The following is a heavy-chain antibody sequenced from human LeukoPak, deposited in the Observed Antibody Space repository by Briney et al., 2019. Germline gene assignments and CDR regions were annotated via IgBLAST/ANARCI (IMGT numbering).Heavy chain of an antibody. CDR2: ISSAGTAI. CDR1: GFTFSSYS. V-gene: IGHV3-21*01. D-gene: IGHD4-4*01. CDR3: ARELYSNHADAFDV. J-gene: IGHJ3*01. Sequence: GGSLRLSCAASGFTFSSYSMNWVRQAPGKGLEWVSSISSAGTAIHYADSVKGRFTISRDNAKNSLYLQMNSLRADDTAMYSCARELYSNHADAFDVWGQGTVVTVSS.